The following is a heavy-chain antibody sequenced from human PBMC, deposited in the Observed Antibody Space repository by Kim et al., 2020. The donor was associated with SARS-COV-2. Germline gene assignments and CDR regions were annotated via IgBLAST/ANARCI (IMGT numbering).Heavy chain of an antibody. CDR2: INAGNGNT. CDR1: GYTFTSYA. V-gene: IGHV1-3*01. CDR3: ARKRGGLLWLGGPLDY. Sequence: ASVKVSCKASGYTFTSYAMHWVRQAPGQRLEWMGWINAGNGNTKYSQKFQGRVTITRDTSASTAYMELSSLRSEDTAVYYCARKRGGLLWLGGPLDYWGQGTLVTVSS. D-gene: IGHD3-10*01. J-gene: IGHJ4*02.